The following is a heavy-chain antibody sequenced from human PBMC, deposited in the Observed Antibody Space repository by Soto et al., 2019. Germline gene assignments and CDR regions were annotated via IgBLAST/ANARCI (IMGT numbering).Heavy chain of an antibody. D-gene: IGHD3-22*01. CDR2: IIPLVHII. V-gene: IGHV1-69*04. J-gene: IGHJ3*01. CDR3: AIERRGDDSNTLDDLDV. Sequence: QVQLVQSGAEVKKPGSSVKVSCKASGGCYSIKTISWVRQAPGQGLEWMGRIIPLVHIINNAQKFQGRVAMCAVKSTSTADMELSSLKSDDTTIYFCAIERRGDDSNTLDDLDVWGQWTMVTVSS. CDR1: GGCYSIKT.